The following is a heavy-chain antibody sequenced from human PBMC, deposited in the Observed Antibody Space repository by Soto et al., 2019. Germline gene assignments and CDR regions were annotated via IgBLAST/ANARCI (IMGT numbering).Heavy chain of an antibody. CDR1: CGFISSYY. D-gene: IGHD3-22*01. Sequence: SETLSLTCTVSCGFISSYYRSWIRQSPGKGLEWIGNTHHTGSTNYNPSLKSRVTMSLDTSRNQFSLKLYSVTAADTAVYYCARSIASSCYYFSKCWGQGPLVTLSS. J-gene: IGHJ4*02. CDR3: ARSIASSCYYFSKC. V-gene: IGHV4-59*01. CDR2: THHTGST.